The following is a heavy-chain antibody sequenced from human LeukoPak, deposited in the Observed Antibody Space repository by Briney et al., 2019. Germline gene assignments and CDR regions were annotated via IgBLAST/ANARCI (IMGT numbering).Heavy chain of an antibody. Sequence: SETLSLTCAVYGGSFSGYYWSWIRHPPGKGLEWIGEINHSGSTNYNPSLKSRVNISVDTPKNQFSLKLSSVTAADTAVYYCARNYGSGSPYYYYYYGMDVWGQGTTVTVSS. CDR3: ARNYGSGSPYYYYYYGMDV. D-gene: IGHD3-10*01. CDR2: INHSGST. CDR1: GGSFSGYY. V-gene: IGHV4-34*01. J-gene: IGHJ6*02.